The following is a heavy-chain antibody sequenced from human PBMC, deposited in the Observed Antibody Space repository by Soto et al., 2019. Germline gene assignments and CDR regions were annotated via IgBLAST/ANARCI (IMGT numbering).Heavy chain of an antibody. CDR2: ISWDGGST. CDR1: GFTFDDYA. V-gene: IGHV3-43D*03. CDR3: AKDMYSITIFGVVGRHYCGMDV. D-gene: IGHD3-3*01. Sequence: GGSLRLSCAASGFTFDDYAMHWVRQAPGKGLEWVSLISWDGGSTYYADSVKGRFTISRDNSKNSLYLQMNSLRAEDTALYYCAKDMYSITIFGVVGRHYCGMDVWGQGTTVTVSS. J-gene: IGHJ6*02.